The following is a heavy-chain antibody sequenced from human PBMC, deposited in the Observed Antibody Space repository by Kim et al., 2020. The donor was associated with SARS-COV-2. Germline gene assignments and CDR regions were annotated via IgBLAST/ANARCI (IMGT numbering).Heavy chain of an antibody. CDR1: GFTFSSYG. D-gene: IGHD5-18*01. V-gene: IGHV3-30*18. CDR2: ISYDGSNK. Sequence: GGSLRLSCAASGFTFSSYGMHWVRQAPGKGLEWVAVISYDGSNKYYADSVKGRFTISRDNSKNTLYLQMNSLRAEDTAVYYCAKERGYSYGPYFDYWGQGTLVTVSS. CDR3: AKERGYSYGPYFDY. J-gene: IGHJ4*02.